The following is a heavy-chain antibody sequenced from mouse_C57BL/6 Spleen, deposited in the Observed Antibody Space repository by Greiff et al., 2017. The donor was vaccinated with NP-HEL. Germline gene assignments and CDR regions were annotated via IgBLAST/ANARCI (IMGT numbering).Heavy chain of an antibody. Sequence: EVNVVESGGGLVKPGGSLKLSCAASGFTFSDYGMHWVRQAPEKGLEWVAYISSGSSTIYYADTVKGRFTISRDNAKNTLFLQMTSLRSEDTAMYYCARANWSWFAYWGQGTLVTVSA. D-gene: IGHD4-1*01. CDR2: ISSGSSTI. CDR1: GFTFSDYG. J-gene: IGHJ3*01. CDR3: ARANWSWFAY. V-gene: IGHV5-17*01.